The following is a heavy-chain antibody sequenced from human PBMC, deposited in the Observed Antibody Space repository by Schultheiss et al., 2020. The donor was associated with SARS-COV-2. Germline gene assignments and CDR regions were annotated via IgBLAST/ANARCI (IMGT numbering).Heavy chain of an antibody. CDR1: GFTFSDYY. V-gene: IGHV3-7*03. Sequence: GGSLRLSCAASGFTFSDYYMSWIRQAPGKGLEWVANIKQDGSEKYYVDSVKGRFTISRDNAKNSLYLQMNSLRAEDTAVYYCARDLDGYNLFDYWGQGTLVTVSS. CDR2: IKQDGSEK. CDR3: ARDLDGYNLFDY. J-gene: IGHJ4*02. D-gene: IGHD5-24*01.